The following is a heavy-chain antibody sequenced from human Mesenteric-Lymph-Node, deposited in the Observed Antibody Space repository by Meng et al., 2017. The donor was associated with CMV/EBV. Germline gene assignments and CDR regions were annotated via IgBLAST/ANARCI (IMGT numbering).Heavy chain of an antibody. D-gene: IGHD3-3*01. Sequence: ASVKVSCKASGDTFSSHVISWVRQAPGQGLEWMGWISLNNGNTNYAQRLQGRVTMTTDTSTSTVYMDLRSLRSDDTAVYYCAAHYEYWSLEYWGQGTLVTVLL. CDR1: GDTFSSHV. CDR3: AAHYEYWSLEY. V-gene: IGHV1-18*01. J-gene: IGHJ4*02. CDR2: ISLNNGNT.